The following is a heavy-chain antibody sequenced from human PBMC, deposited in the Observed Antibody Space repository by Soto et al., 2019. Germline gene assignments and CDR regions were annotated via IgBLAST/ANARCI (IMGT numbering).Heavy chain of an antibody. CDR1: GYNFISYW. V-gene: IGHV5-51*01. CDR2: IFPGDSDT. D-gene: IGHD3-9*01. CDR3: ARQIKGNEILTGSRYRYFDI. J-gene: IGHJ2*01. Sequence: GESLKISCKASGYNFISYWIGWARQMPGRDLEWVAMIFPGDSDTTYSPSFQGRVSVSVDKSSTSAYLHWSGLTASDSGIYYCARQIKGNEILTGSRYRYFDIWGRGTRVTVSS.